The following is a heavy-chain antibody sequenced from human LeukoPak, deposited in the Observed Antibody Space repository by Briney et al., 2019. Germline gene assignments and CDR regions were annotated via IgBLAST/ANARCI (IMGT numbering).Heavy chain of an antibody. D-gene: IGHD3-22*01. J-gene: IGHJ4*02. CDR1: GFTFSSYA. Sequence: GGSLRLSCAASGFTFSSYAMSWVRQAPGKGLEWVSAISGSGGSTYYADSVKGRFTISRDNSKNTLYLQMNSLRAEDTAVYYRAKEGYDSSGYYYGVYWGQGTLVTVSS. V-gene: IGHV3-23*01. CDR3: AKEGYDSSGYYYGVY. CDR2: ISGSGGST.